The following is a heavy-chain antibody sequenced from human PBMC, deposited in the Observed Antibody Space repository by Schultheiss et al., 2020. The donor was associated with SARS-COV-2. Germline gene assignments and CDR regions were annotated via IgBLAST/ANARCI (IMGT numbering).Heavy chain of an antibody. CDR2: IIPIFNRA. Sequence: SVKVSCKASGGTFSNYGINWVRQAPGQGLEWMGGIIPIFNRANYAQKFQGRVTITADRSTSTVYMELNSLRSEDTGVHYCARGGEMATNPHGFDIWGQGTMVTVSS. J-gene: IGHJ3*02. CDR3: ARGGEMATNPHGFDI. CDR1: GGTFSNYG. D-gene: IGHD5-24*01. V-gene: IGHV1-69*06.